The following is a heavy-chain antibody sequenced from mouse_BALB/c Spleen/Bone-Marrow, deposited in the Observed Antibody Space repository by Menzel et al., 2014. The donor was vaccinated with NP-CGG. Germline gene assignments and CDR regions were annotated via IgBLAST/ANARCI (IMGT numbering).Heavy chain of an antibody. D-gene: IGHD1-1*01. J-gene: IGHJ1*01. CDR2: INPSNGGT. Sequence: QVQLQQSGAELVKPGASVKLSCKASGYSFTRYYMYWVKQRPGQGLEWIGEINPSNGGTNFHEKFKSKATLTVDKSSSTAYMQSSGLTSEDSAVYYCTRSNYGYWYFDVWGAGTTVTVSS. CDR3: TRSNYGYWYFDV. CDR1: GYSFTRYY. V-gene: IGHV1S81*02.